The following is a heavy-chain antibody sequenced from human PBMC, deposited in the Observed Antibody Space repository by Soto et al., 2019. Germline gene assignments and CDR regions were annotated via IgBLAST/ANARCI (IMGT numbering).Heavy chain of an antibody. D-gene: IGHD2-2*01. CDR1: GGSISSGGYS. V-gene: IGHV4-30-2*01. J-gene: IGHJ5*02. CDR3: ARESEYCSSTSCTNWFDP. CDR2: IYHSGST. Sequence: SETLSLTCAVSGGSISSGGYSWSWIRQPPGKGLEWIGYIYHSGSTYYNPSLKSRLTISVDRSKNQFSLKLSSVTAADTAVYYCARESEYCSSTSCTNWFDPWGQGTLVTVSS.